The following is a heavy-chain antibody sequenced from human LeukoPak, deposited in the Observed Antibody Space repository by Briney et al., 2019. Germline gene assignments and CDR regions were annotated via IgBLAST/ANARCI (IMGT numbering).Heavy chain of an antibody. J-gene: IGHJ6*03. CDR2: IYTSGST. CDR3: ARRGDGYNPHYYYYYMDV. Sequence: PSETLSLTCTDSGGSISSYYWSWIRQPPGKGLEWIGYIYTSGSTNYNPSLKSRVTISVDTSKNQFSLKLSSVTAADTAVYYCARRGDGYNPHYYYYYMDVWGKGTTVTVSS. CDR1: GGSISSYY. V-gene: IGHV4-4*09. D-gene: IGHD5-24*01.